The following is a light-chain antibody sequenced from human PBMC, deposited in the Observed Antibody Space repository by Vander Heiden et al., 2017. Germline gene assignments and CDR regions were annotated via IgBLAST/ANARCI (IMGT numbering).Light chain of an antibody. V-gene: IGLV2-14*01. Sequence: QSALTQPAPVSGSPGQSITIPCSGTSSDIGAYNYVSWFQQHPDKAPKLIIYDVSIRPSVVSNRFSGSKSGNTASLTISGLLPEDEADYFCSSYTSTSTLYVFGTGTKVTVL. J-gene: IGLJ1*01. CDR1: SSDIGAYNY. CDR2: DVS. CDR3: SSYTSTSTLYV.